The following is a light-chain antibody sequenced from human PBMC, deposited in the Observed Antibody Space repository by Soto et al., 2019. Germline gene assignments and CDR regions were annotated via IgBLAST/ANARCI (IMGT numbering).Light chain of an antibody. CDR2: IHN. J-gene: IGLJ3*02. CDR1: SSNIGINT. V-gene: IGLV1-44*01. CDR3: AAWDDSLNGWV. Sequence: VVTQPPSVSGTPGQRVTISCSGSSSNIGINTVNWYQQLPGTAPKLLIYIHNQGSSGVPDRFSGSKSGTSASLAISGLQSEDEADYYCAAWDDSLNGWVFGGGTKVTVL.